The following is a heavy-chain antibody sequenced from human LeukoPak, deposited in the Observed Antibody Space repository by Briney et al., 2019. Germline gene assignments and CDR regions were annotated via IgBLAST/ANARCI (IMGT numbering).Heavy chain of an antibody. J-gene: IGHJ4*02. CDR2: ISGSGITT. D-gene: IGHD3-3*01. CDR3: AKETALVGGHAAIFDH. CDR1: GFTFSGYT. V-gene: IGHV3-23*01. Sequence: PGGSLRLSCAASGFTFSGYTMNWVRQAPGKGPEWVSSISGSGITTNYADSVKGRFTISRGYSNNTLYLQMSSLRAEDTAIYYCAKETALVGGHAAIFDHWGQGTLVTVSS.